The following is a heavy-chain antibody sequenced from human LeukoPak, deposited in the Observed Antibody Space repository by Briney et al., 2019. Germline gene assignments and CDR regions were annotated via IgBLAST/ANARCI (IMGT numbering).Heavy chain of an antibody. J-gene: IGHJ6*03. CDR3: AREHSSGYYMDV. CDR1: GFTFSSYS. CDR2: ISSSSTI. D-gene: IGHD6-19*01. V-gene: IGHV3-48*01. Sequence: GGSLRLSCAASGFTFSSYSMNWVRQAPGKGLEWVSYISSSSTIYYADSVKGRFTISRDNAKNSLYLQMNSLRAEDTAVYYCAREHSSGYYMDVWGKGTTVTVSS.